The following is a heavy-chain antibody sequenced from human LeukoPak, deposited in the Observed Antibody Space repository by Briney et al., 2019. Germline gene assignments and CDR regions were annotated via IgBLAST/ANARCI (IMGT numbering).Heavy chain of an antibody. CDR3: ARTDYGDYHRHDY. CDR1: GFTVSSNY. J-gene: IGHJ4*02. Sequence: GGSLRLSCAASGFTVSSNYVSWVRQAPGKGLEWVAVISYDGSNKYYADSVKGRFTISRDNSKNTLYLQMNSLRAEDTAVYYCARTDYGDYHRHDYWGQGTLVTVSS. CDR2: ISYDGSNK. D-gene: IGHD4-17*01. V-gene: IGHV3-30-3*01.